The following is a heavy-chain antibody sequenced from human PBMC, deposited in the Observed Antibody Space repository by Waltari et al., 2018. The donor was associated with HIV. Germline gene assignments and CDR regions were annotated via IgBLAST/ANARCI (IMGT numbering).Heavy chain of an antibody. CDR1: GFTFSRYG. CDR2: IWYDESNK. J-gene: IGHJ3*02. Sequence: QVQLVESGGGVVQPGRSLRLSCAASGFTFSRYGMHWVRQAPGKGLEGVAGIWYDESNKYYAHSVKGRFTISRDNSKNTLYLQMNSLRAEDTAVYYCARARVTMRDAFDIWGQGTMVTVSS. CDR3: ARARVTMRDAFDI. V-gene: IGHV3-33*01. D-gene: IGHD3-22*01.